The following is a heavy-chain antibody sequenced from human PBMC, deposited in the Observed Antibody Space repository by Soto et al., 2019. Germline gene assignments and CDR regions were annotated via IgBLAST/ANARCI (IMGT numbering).Heavy chain of an antibody. Sequence: QVQLQESGPGLVKPSQTLSLTCTVSGGSISSGGYYWSWIRQHPGKGLEWIGYIYYSWSTYYNPSLESRVTISVDTSKNQFSLKLSSVTAADTAVYYCARFGRGVVVPASFDYWGQGTLVTVSS. J-gene: IGHJ4*02. CDR2: IYYSWST. D-gene: IGHD2-2*01. CDR1: GGSISSGGYY. CDR3: ARFGRGVVVPASFDY. V-gene: IGHV4-31*03.